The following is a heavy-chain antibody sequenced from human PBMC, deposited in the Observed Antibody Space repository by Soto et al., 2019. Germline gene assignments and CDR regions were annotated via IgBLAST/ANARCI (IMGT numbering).Heavy chain of an antibody. CDR1: SDTFRSYA. CDR2: IIPIFGTA. J-gene: IGHJ6*02. Sequence: SLDVSCHASSDTFRSYAIICLRQAPGQGLEWMGGIIPIFGTANYAQKFQGRVTITADKSTSTAYMELSSLRSEDTAVYYCWGAYYYYGMDVWGQWTTVTVSS. CDR3: WGAYYYYGMDV. V-gene: IGHV1-69*06.